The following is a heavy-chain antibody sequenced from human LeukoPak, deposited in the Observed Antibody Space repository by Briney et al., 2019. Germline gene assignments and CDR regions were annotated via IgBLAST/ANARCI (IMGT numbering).Heavy chain of an antibody. CDR2: INSGGDMI. D-gene: IGHD3-10*01. CDR1: SHLLRLNF. V-gene: IGHV3-11*01. CDR3: GRGSYGWTFNP. J-gene: IGHJ5*02. Sequence: GRSLRLSCTAWSHLLRLNFMRWPPQAPGKGLQWVSYINSGGDMIYYSDAVKGRFSVSRDNSKRSLYLHMNRLRVDDTAGYYWGRGSYGWTFNPWGQGTLVSVSS.